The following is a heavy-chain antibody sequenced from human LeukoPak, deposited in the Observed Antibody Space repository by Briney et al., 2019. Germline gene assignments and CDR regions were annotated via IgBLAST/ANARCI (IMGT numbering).Heavy chain of an antibody. CDR2: IKHNGGEK. CDR1: GFTFTDYF. CDR3: ARDRGWRTSGYYLYHFDY. Sequence: GGSLRLSCVASGFTFTDYFMSWVRQAPGKGLERVASIKHNGGEKYYVDSVKGRFTISRDNAKNSLYLEMSSLRVEDTAVYYCARDRGWRTSGYYLYHFDYWGQGTLVTVSS. J-gene: IGHJ4*02. D-gene: IGHD3-22*01. V-gene: IGHV3-7*01.